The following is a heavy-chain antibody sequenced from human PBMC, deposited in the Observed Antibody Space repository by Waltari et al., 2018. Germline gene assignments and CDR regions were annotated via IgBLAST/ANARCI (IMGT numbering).Heavy chain of an antibody. J-gene: IGHJ5*02. D-gene: IGHD2-15*01. CDR3: ARDRGRGLYLDA. CDR1: GDSVTTTNW. Sequence: QLQLQESGPGLVKPSVTLSLSCAVSGDSVTTTNWCSWVRQSPQRGREWIGQVLSTGKTNYSPSFASRVTMSLDASNNQFSLKVTSATAADTAVYYCARDRGRGLYLDAWGPGTLVTVSP. V-gene: IGHV4-4*02. CDR2: VLSTGKT.